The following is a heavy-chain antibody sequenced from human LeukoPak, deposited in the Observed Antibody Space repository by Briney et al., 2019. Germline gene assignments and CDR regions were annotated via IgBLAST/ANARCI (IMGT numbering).Heavy chain of an antibody. V-gene: IGHV3-30*03. CDR1: GFTLSSYG. CDR3: ARDCRFGSTTCHDY. CDR2: MSYDGGNK. J-gene: IGHJ4*02. D-gene: IGHD2-2*01. Sequence: AGGSLRLSCAASGFTLSSYGMHWVRQAPGKGLEWVAVMSYDGGNKYYADSVKGRFTISRDNSKNTLYLQMNSLRAEDTAVYYCARDCRFGSTTCHDYWGQGTLVTVSS.